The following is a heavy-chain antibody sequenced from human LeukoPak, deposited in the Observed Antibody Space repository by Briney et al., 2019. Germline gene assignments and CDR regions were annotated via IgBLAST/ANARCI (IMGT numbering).Heavy chain of an antibody. CDR2: INTNTGNP. CDR3: AREGIAAAAPFYYYYYYYMDV. D-gene: IGHD6-13*01. Sequence: ASVKVSCKASGYAFTSYAMNWVRQAPGQGLEWMGWINTNTGNPTYAQGFTGRFVFSLDTSVSTAYLQISSLKAEDTAVYYCAREGIAAAAPFYYYYYYYMDVWGKGTTVTVSS. J-gene: IGHJ6*03. V-gene: IGHV7-4-1*02. CDR1: GYAFTSYA.